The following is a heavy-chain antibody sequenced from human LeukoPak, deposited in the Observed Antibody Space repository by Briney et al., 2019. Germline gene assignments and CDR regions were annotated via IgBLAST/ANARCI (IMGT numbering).Heavy chain of an antibody. CDR3: AKDGTHDYGDYFFSN. J-gene: IGHJ4*02. V-gene: IGHV3-23*01. Sequence: GGSLRLSCAASGFTFSSYAMSWVRPAPGKGLEWLSAISGSGASTSYADYVKGRITISRDNSKNTLYLQMNSLRAEDTAVYYCAKDGTHDYGDYFFSNWGQGTLVTVSS. CDR2: ISGSGAST. CDR1: GFTFSSYA. D-gene: IGHD4-17*01.